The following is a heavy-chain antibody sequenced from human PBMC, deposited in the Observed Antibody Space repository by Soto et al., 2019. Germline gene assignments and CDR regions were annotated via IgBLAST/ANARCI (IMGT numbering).Heavy chain of an antibody. CDR2: ISYDGSNK. CDR3: ARIPYGMDV. J-gene: IGHJ6*02. D-gene: IGHD2-21*01. CDR1: GFTFSSYA. Sequence: QVQLVESGGGVVQPGRSLRLSCAASGFTFSSYAMHWVRQAPGKGLEWVAVISYDGSNKYYADSVKGRFTISRDNSKNTLYLQMNSLRAEDTAVYYCARIPYGMDVWGQGTTVTVSS. V-gene: IGHV3-30-3*01.